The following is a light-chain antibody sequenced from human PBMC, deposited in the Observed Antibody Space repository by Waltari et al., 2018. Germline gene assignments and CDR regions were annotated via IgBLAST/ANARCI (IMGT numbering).Light chain of an antibody. CDR1: SSDVGGYKY. J-gene: IGLJ2*01. CDR2: EVN. Sequence: QSALTQPASVSGSPGQSITIPCTGTSSDVGGYKYVSWYQQHPGKAPKLMIFEVNNRPLGVSIRFSGSKSGNTASLTISGLLAEDEADYYCSSYTGSRTVFGGGTKLTVL. CDR3: SSYTGSRTV. V-gene: IGLV2-14*01.